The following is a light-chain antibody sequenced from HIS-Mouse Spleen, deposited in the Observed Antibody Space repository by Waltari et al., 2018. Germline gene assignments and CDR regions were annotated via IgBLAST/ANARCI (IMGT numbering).Light chain of an antibody. V-gene: IGKV3-15*01. J-gene: IGKJ3*01. CDR1: QSVSSN. Sequence: EIVMTQSPATLSVSPGARATLSCRASQSVSSNLAWYQQKPGQVPRLLIYGASTRATGIPARFSGSGSGTEFTLTISSMQSEDFAVYYCQQYNNWQFTFGPGTKVDIK. CDR2: GAS. CDR3: QQYNNWQFT.